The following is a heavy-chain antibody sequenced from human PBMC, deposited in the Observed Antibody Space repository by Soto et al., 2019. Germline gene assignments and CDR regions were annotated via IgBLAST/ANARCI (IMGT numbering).Heavy chain of an antibody. CDR2: ISDSGSDT. CDR3: EKTTYSRSWYF. V-gene: IGHV3-23*01. Sequence: EVHLLESGGGLVQPGGSLRLSCAGSGFTFNNFHMTWVRHVPGKGLEWVSSISDSGSDTFYADSVRGRFAISRDNSKSTLYLQMNSPRVDDTAIYYCEKTTYSRSWYFWGQGTLVTVSS. J-gene: IGHJ4*02. D-gene: IGHD6-13*01. CDR1: GFTFNNFH.